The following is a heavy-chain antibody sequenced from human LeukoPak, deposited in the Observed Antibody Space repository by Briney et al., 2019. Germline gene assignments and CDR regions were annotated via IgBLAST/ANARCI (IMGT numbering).Heavy chain of an antibody. CDR1: GGSVSSGSYY. D-gene: IGHD2-2*01. Sequence: SETLSLTCTVSGGSVSSGSYYWSWIRQPPGKGLEWIGYIYYSGSTNYNPSLKSRVTISVDTSKNQFSLKLSSVTAADTGVYYCAREGCSSTSCYVGIDYWGQGTLVTVSS. V-gene: IGHV4-61*01. CDR3: AREGCSSTSCYVGIDY. J-gene: IGHJ4*02. CDR2: IYYSGST.